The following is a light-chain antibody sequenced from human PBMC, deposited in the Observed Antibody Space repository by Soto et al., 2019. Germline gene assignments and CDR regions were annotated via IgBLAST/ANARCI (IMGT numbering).Light chain of an antibody. Sequence: DIQMTQSPSSLSASVGDRVTITCRASQSISSYLNWYQQKPGKAPKLLIYAACSLQSGVPSRFSGSGSRTEFTLTISSLQPEDFATYYCQQSYSTPITFGQGTRLEI. CDR1: QSISSY. J-gene: IGKJ5*01. V-gene: IGKV1-39*01. CDR2: AAC. CDR3: QQSYSTPIT.